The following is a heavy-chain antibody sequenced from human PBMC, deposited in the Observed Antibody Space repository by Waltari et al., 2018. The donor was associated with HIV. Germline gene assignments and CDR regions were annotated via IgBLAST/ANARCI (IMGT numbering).Heavy chain of an antibody. J-gene: IGHJ6*02. CDR1: GYSFTSYW. D-gene: IGHD3-10*01. V-gene: IGHV5-51*01. CDR3: ARLSQEVLYYYYGMDV. CDR2: IYPGDSDT. Sequence: EVQLVQPGAEVKKPGESLKISCKGSGYSFTSYWIGWVRQIPGKGLEWMGIIYPGDSDTRYSPSFQGQVTISADKSISTAYLQWSSLKASDTAMYYCARLSQEVLYYYYGMDVWGQGTTVTVSS.